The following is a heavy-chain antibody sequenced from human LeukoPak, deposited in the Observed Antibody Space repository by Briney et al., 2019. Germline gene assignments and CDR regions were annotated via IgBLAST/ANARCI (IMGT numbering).Heavy chain of an antibody. D-gene: IGHD4-17*01. CDR3: ARGGTYGRPRY. CDR2: ISYDGSNK. Sequence: GGSLRLSCAASGFTFSSYAMHWVRQAPGKGLEWVAVISYDGSNKYYADSVKGRFTISRDNSKNTLYLQMNSLRAEDTAVYYCARGGTYGRPRYWSQGTLVTVSS. J-gene: IGHJ4*02. CDR1: GFTFSSYA. V-gene: IGHV3-30*04.